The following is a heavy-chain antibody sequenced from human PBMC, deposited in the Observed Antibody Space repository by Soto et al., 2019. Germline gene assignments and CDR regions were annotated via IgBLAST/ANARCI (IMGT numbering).Heavy chain of an antibody. CDR2: IIPIFGTT. CDR3: ARDRTDSGYYTNWLDP. CDR1: GYTFTSYG. D-gene: IGHD3-22*01. V-gene: IGHV1-69*06. Sequence: SVKVSCKASGYTFTSYGISWVRQAPGQGLEWVGRIIPIFGTTNYAQNLQGRVTISADKSTLTSYMELHSLTSDDTALYYCARDRTDSGYYTNWLDPWGQGTQVTVSS. J-gene: IGHJ5*02.